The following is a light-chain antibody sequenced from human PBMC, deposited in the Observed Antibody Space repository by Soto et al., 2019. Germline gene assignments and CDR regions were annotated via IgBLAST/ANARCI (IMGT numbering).Light chain of an antibody. CDR2: GAS. Sequence: EIVLTQSRGTLSLSPGEEATLSCRASQSVDSNYLAWYQQKPGQTPRLIIYGASGRADGIPHRFSGSGFGTDFTLTISKVEPEDFAVYYCQQYGTPRSVTFGQGTRLEI. CDR1: QSVDSNY. V-gene: IGKV3-20*01. CDR3: QQYGTPRSVT. J-gene: IGKJ5*01.